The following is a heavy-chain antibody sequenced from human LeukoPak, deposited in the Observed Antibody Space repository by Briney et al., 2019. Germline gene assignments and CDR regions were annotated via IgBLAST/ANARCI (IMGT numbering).Heavy chain of an antibody. CDR2: IRSKAYGGTT. CDR3: TRATAVFWSGYPDY. CDR1: GFTLGDYA. V-gene: IGHV3-49*04. J-gene: IGHJ4*02. Sequence: GGSLRLSCTASGFTLGDYAMSWVRQAPGKGLEGVGFIRSKAYGGTTEYAASVKGRFTISRDDSKSIAYLQMNSLKTEDTAVYYCTRATAVFWSGYPDYWGQGTLVTVSS. D-gene: IGHD3-3*01.